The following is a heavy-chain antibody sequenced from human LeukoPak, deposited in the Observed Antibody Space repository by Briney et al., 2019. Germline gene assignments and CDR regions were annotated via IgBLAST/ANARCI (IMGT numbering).Heavy chain of an antibody. D-gene: IGHD2-2*01. CDR2: INPNSGGT. CDR3: ARANALYCSSTSCLFDY. Sequence: ASVKVSCKASGYTFTGYYMHWVRQAPGQGLEWMAWINPNSGGTYYAQNFHDGITMTRDTSISTAYMELSRLRSDDTAIYYCARANALYCSSTSCLFDYWGQGTLVTVSS. J-gene: IGHJ4*02. CDR1: GYTFTGYY. V-gene: IGHV1-2*02.